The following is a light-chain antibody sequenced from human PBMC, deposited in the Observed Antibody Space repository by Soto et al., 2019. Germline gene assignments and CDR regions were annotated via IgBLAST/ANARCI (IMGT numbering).Light chain of an antibody. CDR3: SSYAGSSTYV. Sequence: HSVLTQPPSASGSPVQSITISCTGPSSDVGGYDYVSWYQQHPGKAPKLLIYEVSKRPSGVPYRISGSKSGNTASLTVSGLQAEDEADYYCSSYAGSSTYVFGTGTKVTVL. V-gene: IGLV2-8*01. CDR2: EVS. J-gene: IGLJ1*01. CDR1: SSDVGGYDY.